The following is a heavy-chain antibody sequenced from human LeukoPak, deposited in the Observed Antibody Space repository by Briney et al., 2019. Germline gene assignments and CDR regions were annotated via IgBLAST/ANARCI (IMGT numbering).Heavy chain of an antibody. CDR3: ARELSPSGNYDC. J-gene: IGHJ4*02. CDR2: INPSGGST. Sequence: ASVKVSCKASGYTFTSYHMHWVRQASGQGVEWMGIINPSGGSTSYAQKFQGRVTVTRDTSTSTVYMELSSLRSEDTAVYYCARELSPSGNYDCWGQGTLVTVSS. V-gene: IGHV1-46*01. CDR1: GYTFTSYH. D-gene: IGHD1-26*01.